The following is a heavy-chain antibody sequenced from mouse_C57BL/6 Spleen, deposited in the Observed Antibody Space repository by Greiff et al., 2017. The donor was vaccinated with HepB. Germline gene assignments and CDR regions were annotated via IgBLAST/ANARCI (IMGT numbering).Heavy chain of an antibody. Sequence: QVQLKQSGAELARPGASVKLSCKASGYTFTSYGISWVKQRTGQGLEWIGEIYPRSGNTYYNEKFKGKATLTADKSSSTAYMELRSLTSEDSAVYFCARGGGLDYWGQGTTLTVSS. J-gene: IGHJ2*01. CDR2: IYPRSGNT. D-gene: IGHD1-1*02. V-gene: IGHV1-81*01. CDR1: GYTFTSYG. CDR3: ARGGGLDY.